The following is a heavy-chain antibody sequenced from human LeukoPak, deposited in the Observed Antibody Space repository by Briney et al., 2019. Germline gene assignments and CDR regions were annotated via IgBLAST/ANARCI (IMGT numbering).Heavy chain of an antibody. J-gene: IGHJ6*03. Sequence: SVKVSCKASGGTFSSYAISWVRQAPGQGLEWMGGIIPIFGTANYAQKFQGRVTITTDDSTSTAYMELSSLRSEDTAVYYCARDRGHSYGFDYYYYYMDVWGKGTTVTVSS. V-gene: IGHV1-69*05. CDR1: GGTFSSYA. CDR2: IIPIFGTA. CDR3: ARDRGHSYGFDYYYYYMDV. D-gene: IGHD5-18*01.